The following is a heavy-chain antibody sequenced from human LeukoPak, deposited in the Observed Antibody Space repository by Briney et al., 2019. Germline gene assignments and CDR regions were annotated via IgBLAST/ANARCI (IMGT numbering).Heavy chain of an antibody. J-gene: IGHJ4*02. Sequence: GGSLRLSCAAPGFTFSSYWMSWVRQAPGKGLEWVANIKQDGSEKYYVDSVKGRFTISRDNAKNSLYLQMNSLRAEDTAVYYCASLVTIFGVVTHDYWGQGTLVTVSS. CDR1: GFTFSSYW. V-gene: IGHV3-7*01. CDR2: IKQDGSEK. D-gene: IGHD3-3*01. CDR3: ASLVTIFGVVTHDY.